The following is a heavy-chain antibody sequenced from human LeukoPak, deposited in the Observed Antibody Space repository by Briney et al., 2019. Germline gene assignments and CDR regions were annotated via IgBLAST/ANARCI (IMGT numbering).Heavy chain of an antibody. CDR2: IWYDGSNK. J-gene: IGHJ4*02. D-gene: IGHD6-19*01. Sequence: GRSLRLSCAASGFTFSNYGMHWVRQAPGKGLEWVAVIWYDGSNKYYADSVKGRFTISRDNSKNTLSLQMNSLRAEDTAVYYCTKEHKSSGWYNDYWGQGTLVTVSS. CDR3: TKEHKSSGWYNDY. V-gene: IGHV3-33*06. CDR1: GFTFSNYG.